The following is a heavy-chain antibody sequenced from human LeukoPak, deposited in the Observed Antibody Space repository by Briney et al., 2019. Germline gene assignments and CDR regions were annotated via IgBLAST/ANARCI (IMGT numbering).Heavy chain of an antibody. J-gene: IGHJ3*02. D-gene: IGHD5-18*01. CDR3: ARLSSWIQLWLRDAFDI. CDR1: GFTFSDYW. Sequence: GGSLRLSCVASGFTFSDYWLDWVRQAPGKGLMWVSRVSGDGSSTTYADSVRGRFTISRDNAKNTLYLQMNSLRAEDTAVYYCARLSSWIQLWLRDAFDIWGQGTMVTVSS. V-gene: IGHV3-74*01. CDR2: VSGDGSST.